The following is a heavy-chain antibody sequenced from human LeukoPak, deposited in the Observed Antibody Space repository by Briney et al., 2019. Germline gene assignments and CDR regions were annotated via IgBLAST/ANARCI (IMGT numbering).Heavy chain of an antibody. CDR3: AKGRISVAGTLDP. D-gene: IGHD6-19*01. V-gene: IGHV3-30*02. Sequence: GGSLRLSCAASGFTFSSYGMHWVRQAPGKGLGWVAFIRYDGSNKYYADSVKGRFTISRDNSKNTLYLQMNSLRAEDTAVYYCAKGRISVAGTLDPWGQGTLVTVSS. CDR1: GFTFSSYG. J-gene: IGHJ5*02. CDR2: IRYDGSNK.